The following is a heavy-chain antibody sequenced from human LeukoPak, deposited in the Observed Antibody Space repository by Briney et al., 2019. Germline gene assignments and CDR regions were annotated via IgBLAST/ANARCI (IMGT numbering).Heavy chain of an antibody. V-gene: IGHV4-59*01. CDR3: ARGSIQLWPHYYFDY. D-gene: IGHD5-18*01. Sequence: SETLPLTCSVSSDSISGYYWSWLRQPPGKGLEWIGYIYYSGNTYYNPSLKSRVTISLDTSKNQFSLKLSSVTAADTAVYYCARGSIQLWPHYYFDYWGQGTLVTVSS. CDR2: IYYSGNT. CDR1: SDSISGYY. J-gene: IGHJ4*02.